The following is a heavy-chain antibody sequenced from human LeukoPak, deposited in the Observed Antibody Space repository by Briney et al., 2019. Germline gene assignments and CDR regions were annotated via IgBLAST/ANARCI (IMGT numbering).Heavy chain of an antibody. CDR3: ARIDAMVRGVNDAFDI. V-gene: IGHV4-34*01. J-gene: IGHJ3*02. CDR2: INHSGST. D-gene: IGHD3-10*01. Sequence: PSETLSLTCAVYGGSFSGYYWSWIRHPPGKGLEWIGEINHSGSTNYNPSLKSRVTISVDTSKNQFSLKLSSVTAADTAVYYCARIDAMVRGVNDAFDIWGQGTMVTVSS. CDR1: GGSFSGYY.